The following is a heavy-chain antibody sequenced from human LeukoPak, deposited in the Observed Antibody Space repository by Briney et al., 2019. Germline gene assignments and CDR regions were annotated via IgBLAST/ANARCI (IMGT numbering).Heavy chain of an antibody. D-gene: IGHD4-11*01. V-gene: IGHV4-39*07. CDR3: ARDLLSTTNAFDI. CDR1: GGSISSSSYY. J-gene: IGHJ3*02. Sequence: SETLSLTCTVSGGSISSSSYYWGWIRQPPGKGLEWIGSIYYSGSTYYNPSLKSRVTISVDTSKNQVSLKLSSVTAADTAVYYCARDLLSTTNAFDIWGQGTMATVSS. CDR2: IYYSGST.